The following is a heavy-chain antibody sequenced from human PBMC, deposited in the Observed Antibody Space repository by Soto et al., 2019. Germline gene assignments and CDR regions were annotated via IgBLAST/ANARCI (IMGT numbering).Heavy chain of an antibody. CDR3: ARESEDLTSNFDY. CDR2: ISGGGSYI. Sequence: GGSLRLSCAASGFTFSSYAMSWVRQAPGKGLEWVSGISGGGSYIFYADSMRGRFTISRDNAKNAVYLEMNSLRAEDTAVYYCARESEDLTSNFDYWGQGTLVTVSS. CDR1: GFTFSSYA. V-gene: IGHV3-21*06. J-gene: IGHJ4*02.